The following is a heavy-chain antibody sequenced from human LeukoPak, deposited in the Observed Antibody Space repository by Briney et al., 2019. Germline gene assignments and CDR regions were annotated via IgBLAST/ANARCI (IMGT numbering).Heavy chain of an antibody. CDR1: GVSISSSNSY. V-gene: IGHV4-39*07. CDR2: IYYSGNT. D-gene: IGHD3-22*01. CDR3: ARVHRYYYDSSGYYSTEGFDY. Sequence: SETLSLTCTVSGVSISSSNSYWGWIRQPPGKGLEWIGSIYYSGNTYYNASLKSQVSISIDTSKNQFSLKLSSVTAADTAVYYCARVHRYYYDSSGYYSTEGFDYWGQGTLVTVSS. J-gene: IGHJ4*02.